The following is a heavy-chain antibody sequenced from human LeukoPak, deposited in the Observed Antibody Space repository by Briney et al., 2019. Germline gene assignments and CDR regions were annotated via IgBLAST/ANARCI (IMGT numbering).Heavy chain of an antibody. CDR3: AGDYGDYYFDY. Sequence: PSETLSLTCTVSGGSINSTSNYWGWIRQPPGKGLEWIGSIYYSGSTSYNPSLKSRVTISVDTSKNQFSLKLSSVTAADTAVYFCAGDYGDYYFDYWGQGTLVTVSS. CDR2: IYYSGST. V-gene: IGHV4-39*07. CDR1: GGSINSTSNY. D-gene: IGHD4-17*01. J-gene: IGHJ4*02.